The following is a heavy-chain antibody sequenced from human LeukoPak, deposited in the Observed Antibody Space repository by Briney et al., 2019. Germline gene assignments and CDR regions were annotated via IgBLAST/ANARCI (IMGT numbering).Heavy chain of an antibody. V-gene: IGHV4-4*02. Sequence: PSETLSLTCAVSGGSISSSNWWSWVRQPPGKGLEWIGEIYHSGSTNYNPSLKSRVTMSVDTSKNQFSLKLSSVTAADTAVYYCARATVDIVATTQLPYYYMDVWGKGTTVTISS. J-gene: IGHJ6*03. CDR1: GGSISSSNW. CDR2: IYHSGST. D-gene: IGHD5-12*01. CDR3: ARATVDIVATTQLPYYYMDV.